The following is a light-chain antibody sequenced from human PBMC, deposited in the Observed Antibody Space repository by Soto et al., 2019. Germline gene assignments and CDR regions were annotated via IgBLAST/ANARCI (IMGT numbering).Light chain of an antibody. Sequence: EIVLTQSPDTLSLSPGERATLSCRASQSVSSDYLVWYQQKPGQAPRLLIYGASSRATGIPDRFSGSGSGTDFTLTISRLEPEDVAVYYCQQYGRSPWTFGQGTKVDIK. CDR1: QSVSSDY. CDR2: GAS. V-gene: IGKV3-20*01. J-gene: IGKJ1*01. CDR3: QQYGRSPWT.